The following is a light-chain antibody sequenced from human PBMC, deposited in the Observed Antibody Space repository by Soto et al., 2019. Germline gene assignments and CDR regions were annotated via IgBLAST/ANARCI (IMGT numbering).Light chain of an antibody. CDR1: QSVSSN. Sequence: IVSAQFSGSLCHSPGQSPAHSCRASQSVSSNLAWYQQKPGQAPRLLIYGASTRATGIPARFSGSGSGTEFTLTISSLQSEDFAVYYCQQHNNWPPFTFGQGTQLEIK. CDR2: GAS. V-gene: IGKV3-15*01. CDR3: QQHNNWPPFT. J-gene: IGKJ5*01.